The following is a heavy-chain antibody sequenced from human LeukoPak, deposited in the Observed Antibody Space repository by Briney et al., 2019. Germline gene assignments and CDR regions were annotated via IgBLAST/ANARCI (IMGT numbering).Heavy chain of an antibody. D-gene: IGHD2-15*01. CDR3: ARALVVDCSGGSCYSFDLYYYYGMDV. CDR1: GFTVSSNY. J-gene: IGHJ6*02. CDR2: IYSGGST. V-gene: IGHV3-53*01. Sequence: GGSLRLSCAASGFTVSSNYMSWVRQAPGKGLEGVSVIYSGGSTYYADSVKGRFTISRDNSKNTLYLQMNSLRAEDTAVYYCARALVVDCSGGSCYSFDLYYYYGMDVWGQGTTVTVSS.